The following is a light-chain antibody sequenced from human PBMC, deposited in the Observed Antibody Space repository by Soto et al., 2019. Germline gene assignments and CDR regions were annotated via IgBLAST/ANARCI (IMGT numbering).Light chain of an antibody. Sequence: EIVLTQSPGTLSLSPGERATLSCRASQSVSSSYLAWYQQKPGQAPRLLIYGASSRATGIPDRFSGSGSGTDFTLTIIRLEPEDFVVYYCQQYGSSPGFVQGTKLEIK. CDR3: QQYGSSPG. V-gene: IGKV3-20*01. J-gene: IGKJ2*03. CDR1: QSVSSSY. CDR2: GAS.